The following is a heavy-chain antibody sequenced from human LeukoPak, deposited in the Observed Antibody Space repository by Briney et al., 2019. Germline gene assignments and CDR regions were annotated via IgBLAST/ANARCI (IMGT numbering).Heavy chain of an antibody. CDR3: ARGLGTYDSSEHTWPMISF. V-gene: IGHV1-8*01. J-gene: IGHJ4*02. D-gene: IGHD3-22*01. CDR1: GYTFTSYE. CDR2: MNPNSGDT. Sequence: GASVKVSCKASGYTFTSYEINWVRQATGQGLEWMGWMNPNSGDTAYAQKFQGRITLTRITSINTAYMELSSLRSEDTAVYYCARGLGTYDSSEHTWPMISFWGQGTLVTVSS.